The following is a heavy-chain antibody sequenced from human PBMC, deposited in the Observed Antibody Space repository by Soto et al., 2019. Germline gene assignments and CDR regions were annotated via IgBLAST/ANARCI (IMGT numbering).Heavy chain of an antibody. Sequence: PTQPLTLTCTFSRFSLITRGDSVSWIPRPPGRALECLARIDWDDDTFYSTSLKTRLTVSKDTSKTTLFLPMSNMDPVDTAMYYCALMVVSGSYYDFDFWGQGTPVTLSS. V-gene: IGHV2-70*04. D-gene: IGHD1-26*01. CDR3: ALMVVSGSYYDFDF. J-gene: IGHJ4*02. CDR1: RFSLITRGDS. CDR2: IDWDDDT.